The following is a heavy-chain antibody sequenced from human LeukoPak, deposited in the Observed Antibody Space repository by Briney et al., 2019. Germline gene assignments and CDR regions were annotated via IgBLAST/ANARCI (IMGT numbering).Heavy chain of an antibody. J-gene: IGHJ4*02. V-gene: IGHV3-23*01. D-gene: IGHD3-10*01. CDR2: LSGDGGYK. Sequence: PGGSLRLSCAASGFTFTTYAMNWVRQAPGKGLEWVSGLSGDGGYKYYADSAKGRFTISRDNSKNTLHLQMNSLRAEDRAVYYCARGAVFQGNYDYWGQGTQVTVSS. CDR1: GFTFTTYA. CDR3: ARGAVFQGNYDY.